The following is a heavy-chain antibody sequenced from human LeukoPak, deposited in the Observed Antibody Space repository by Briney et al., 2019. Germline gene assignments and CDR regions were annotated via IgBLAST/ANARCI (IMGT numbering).Heavy chain of an antibody. CDR3: ARSYSGSYWFDY. CDR1: GYTFTSYD. CDR2: VNPNSGNT. Sequence: GASVKVSCKASGYTFTSYDINWVRQATGQGLEWMGWVNPNSGNTGYAQKFQGRVTITRNTSISTAYMELSSLRSEDTAVYYCARSYSGSYWFDYWGQGTLVTVSS. J-gene: IGHJ4*02. D-gene: IGHD1-26*01. V-gene: IGHV1-8*03.